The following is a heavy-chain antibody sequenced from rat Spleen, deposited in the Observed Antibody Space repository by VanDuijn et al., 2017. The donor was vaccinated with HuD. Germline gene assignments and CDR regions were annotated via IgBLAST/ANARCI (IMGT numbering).Heavy chain of an antibody. CDR1: GFTFSNYG. Sequence: EVQLVESGGGLVQPGRSLKLSCAASGFTFSNYGMAWVRQAPTKGLEWVASITNTGGSTYYPDSVKGRFTISRDNAKSTLYLQMNSLRSEDTATYYCTRDYGYNYGVMDAWGQGASVTVSS. D-gene: IGHD1-9*01. J-gene: IGHJ4*01. V-gene: IGHV5-29*01. CDR2: ITNTGGST. CDR3: TRDYGYNYGVMDA.